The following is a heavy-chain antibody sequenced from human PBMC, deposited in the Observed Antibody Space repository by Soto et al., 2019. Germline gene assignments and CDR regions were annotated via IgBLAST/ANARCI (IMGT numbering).Heavy chain of an antibody. D-gene: IGHD1-26*01. CDR1: GGSINTFY. CDR2: IFSSGST. Sequence: KTSETLSLTCTVAGGSINTFYWSWVRQPAGKGLEWIGRIFSSGSTSFNPSLESRVAMSVDTSKNHFSLNLSSVTAADMAVYYCARKGSYSADNFAHAIQSRSFDFWGQGALVTVSS. CDR3: ARKGSYSADNFAHAIQSRSFDF. V-gene: IGHV4-4*07. J-gene: IGHJ4*02.